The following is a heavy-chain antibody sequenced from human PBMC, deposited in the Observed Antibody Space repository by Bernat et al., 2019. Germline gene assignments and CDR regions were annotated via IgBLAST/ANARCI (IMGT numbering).Heavy chain of an antibody. J-gene: IGHJ2*01. D-gene: IGHD3-22*01. Sequence: EVQLVETGGGLIQPGGSLRLSCAASGFTVSSNYMSWVRQAPGKGLEWVSVIYSDGSTYYADSGKGRFTISRDNSKNTLYLQMNSLRAEDTTVYYCARDRPHYYDSSGYNWYFDLWGRGTLVTVSS. V-gene: IGHV3-53*02. CDR1: GFTVSSNY. CDR3: ARDRPHYYDSSGYNWYFDL. CDR2: IYSDGST.